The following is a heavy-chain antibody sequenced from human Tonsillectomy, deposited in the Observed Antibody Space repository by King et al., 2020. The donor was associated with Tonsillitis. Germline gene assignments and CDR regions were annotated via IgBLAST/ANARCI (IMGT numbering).Heavy chain of an antibody. CDR2: ISGSSAYI. CDR1: GFTFSTFS. J-gene: IGHJ4*02. V-gene: IGHV3-21*01. D-gene: IGHD1-26*01. Sequence: VQLVESGGGLFKPGGSLRLSCAASGFTFSTFSMNWVRQAPGRGLEWVSFISGSSAYIEYADSVKGRVTVSRDNANNSLFLQMNSLRAEDTAIYYCARDLGRLSGSYFDYWGQGTPVTVSS. CDR3: ARDLGRLSGSYFDY.